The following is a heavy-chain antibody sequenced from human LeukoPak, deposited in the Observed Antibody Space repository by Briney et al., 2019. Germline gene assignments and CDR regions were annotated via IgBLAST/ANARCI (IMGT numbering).Heavy chain of an antibody. D-gene: IGHD7-27*01. CDR1: GLTFSNAW. Sequence: GGSLRLSCAASGLTFSNAWMSWVRQAPGKGLEWVGRIKSKTDGETTDYATPVKGRFTISRDDSKNTAYLQMNSLKTEDTAVYYCTRHMGNAATRFDYWGQGTLVTVSS. V-gene: IGHV3-15*01. CDR2: IKSKTDGETT. J-gene: IGHJ4*02. CDR3: TRHMGNAATRFDY.